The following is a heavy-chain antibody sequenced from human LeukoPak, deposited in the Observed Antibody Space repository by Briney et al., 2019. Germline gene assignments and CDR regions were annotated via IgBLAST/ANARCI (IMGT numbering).Heavy chain of an antibody. CDR1: GIDFSGYA. CDR2: IGSDGST. D-gene: IGHD6-13*01. J-gene: IGHJ4*02. V-gene: IGHV3-23*01. Sequence: PGGSLRLSCAVSGIDFSGYAMSWVRQAPGKGLEWVSGIGSDGSTHYAESVKGRFAISRDNSKSTLYLQMNSLRAEDTAVYYCARDKGYTPDYWGQGTLVTVPS. CDR3: ARDKGYTPDY.